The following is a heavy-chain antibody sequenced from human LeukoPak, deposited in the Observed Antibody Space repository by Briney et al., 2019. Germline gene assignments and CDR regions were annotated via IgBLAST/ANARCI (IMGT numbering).Heavy chain of an antibody. CDR2: ISGSNGNT. D-gene: IGHD5-12*01. J-gene: IGHJ4*02. CDR3: ARSGRGTYYYFDL. V-gene: IGHV1-18*01. CDR1: SYTFTRYG. Sequence: ASVKVSCKASSYTFTRYGISWVRQAPGQGLEWMGWISGSNGNTNYAQKFLGRVTMTADTSTGTAYMELRSLTSDDTAVYYCARSGRGTYYYFDLWGQGTLVTVSS.